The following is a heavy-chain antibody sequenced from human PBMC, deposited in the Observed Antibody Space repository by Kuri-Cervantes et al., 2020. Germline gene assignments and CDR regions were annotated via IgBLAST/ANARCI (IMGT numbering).Heavy chain of an antibody. D-gene: IGHD4-17*01. CDR3: ARGTAVTTLNY. CDR2: IIPIFGTA. V-gene: IGHV1-69*13. CDR1: EGTFSSYA. J-gene: IGHJ4*02. Sequence: SVKVSCKASEGTFSSYAISWVRQAPGQGLEWMGGIIPIFGTANYAQKFQGRVTITADESTSTAYMELSSLRSDDTAVYYCARGTAVTTLNYWGQGTLVTVSS.